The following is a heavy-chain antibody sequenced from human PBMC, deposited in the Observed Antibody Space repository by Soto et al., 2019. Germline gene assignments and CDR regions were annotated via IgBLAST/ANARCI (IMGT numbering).Heavy chain of an antibody. V-gene: IGHV5-51*01. CDR2: IYPGDSDT. J-gene: IGHJ4*02. D-gene: IGHD6-13*01. CDR1: GYSFTSYW. Sequence: GESLKISCKGSGYSFTSYWIGWVRQMPGKGLEWMGIIYPGDSDTRYSPSFQGQVTISADKSISTAYLQWSSLKASDTAMYYCARLREAAAGLYYFDYWGQGTLVTVSS. CDR3: ARLREAAAGLYYFDY.